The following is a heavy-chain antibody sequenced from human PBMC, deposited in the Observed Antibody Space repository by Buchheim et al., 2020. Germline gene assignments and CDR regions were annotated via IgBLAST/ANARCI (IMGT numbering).Heavy chain of an antibody. J-gene: IGHJ4*02. CDR2: IYPIDSYA. D-gene: IGHD1-14*01. CDR1: GYTFTDFW. V-gene: IGHV5-51*01. CDR3: VRGFKNRDPSFDY. Sequence: EVRLVQSGAEVKKPGESLKISCEGSGYTFTDFWIGWVRQMPGKGLEWMGIIYPIDSYARNSPSFQGHVTISVDTAIRTAYLQWDSLQVSDSAIYYCVRGFKNRDPSFDYWGQGT.